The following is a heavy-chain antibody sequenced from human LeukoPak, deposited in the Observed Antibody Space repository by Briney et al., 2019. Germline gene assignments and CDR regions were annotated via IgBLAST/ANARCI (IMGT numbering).Heavy chain of an antibody. CDR3: ARDMRVYDILTGEGPPFVDY. Sequence: GRSLRLSCAASGFTFSSYAMHWVRQAPGKGLEWVAVIWYDGSNKYYADSVKGRFTISRDNSKNTLYLQMNSLRAEDTAVYYCARDMRVYDILTGEGPPFVDYWGQGTLVTVSS. V-gene: IGHV3-33*08. CDR2: IWYDGSNK. D-gene: IGHD3-9*01. J-gene: IGHJ4*02. CDR1: GFTFSSYA.